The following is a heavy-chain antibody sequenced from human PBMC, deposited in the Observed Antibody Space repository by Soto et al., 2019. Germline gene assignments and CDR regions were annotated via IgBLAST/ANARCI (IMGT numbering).Heavy chain of an antibody. J-gene: IGHJ6*02. CDR1: GYTFTSYY. D-gene: IGHD3-22*01. CDR2: INPSGGST. CDR3: AREPNYYDSSALGYYYYGMDV. V-gene: IGHV1-46*01. Sequence: EASVKVSCKASGYTFTSYYMHWVLQAPGQGLEWMGIINPSGGSTSYAQEFQGRVTMTRDTSTSTVYMELSSLRSEDTAVYYCAREPNYYDSSALGYYYYGMDVWGQGTTVTVSS.